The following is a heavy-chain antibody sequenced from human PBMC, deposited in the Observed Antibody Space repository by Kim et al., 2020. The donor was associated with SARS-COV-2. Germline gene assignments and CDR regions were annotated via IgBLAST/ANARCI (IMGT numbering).Heavy chain of an antibody. D-gene: IGHD2-2*01. CDR2: IDPCDSYT. Sequence: GESLKISCKGSGYSFTSYWISWVRQMPGKGLEWMGRIDPCDSYTNYSPSFQGHVTISADKSISTAYLQWSSLKASDTAMYYCARGDYCSSTSCTNWFDPWGQGTLVTVSS. CDR3: ARGDYCSSTSCTNWFDP. CDR1: GYSFTSYW. V-gene: IGHV5-10-1*01. J-gene: IGHJ5*02.